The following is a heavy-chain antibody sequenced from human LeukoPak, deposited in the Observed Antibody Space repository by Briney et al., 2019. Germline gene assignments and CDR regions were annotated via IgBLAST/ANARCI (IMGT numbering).Heavy chain of an antibody. J-gene: IGHJ4*02. D-gene: IGHD3-22*01. CDR1: GGTFSSYA. CDR2: IIPIFGTA. Sequence: SVKVSCKATGGTFSSYAISWVRQAPGQGLEWMGGIIPIFGTANYAQKFQGRVTITTDESTSTAYMELSSLRSEDTAVYYCARAPYYYDSSGYYRSHLDYWGQGTLVTVSS. CDR3: ARAPYYYDSSGYYRSHLDY. V-gene: IGHV1-69*05.